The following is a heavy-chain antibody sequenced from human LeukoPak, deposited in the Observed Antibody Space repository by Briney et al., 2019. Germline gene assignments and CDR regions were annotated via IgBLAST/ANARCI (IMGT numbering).Heavy chain of an antibody. CDR3: AKVWDDILTGYYDY. Sequence: GGSLRLSCAASGFTFSSYAMSWVRQAPGKGLEWVSAISGSGGSTNYADSVKGRFTISRDNSKNTLYLQMNSLRAEDTAVYYCAKVWDDILTGYYDYWGQGTLVTVSS. CDR2: ISGSGGST. D-gene: IGHD3-9*01. CDR1: GFTFSSYA. V-gene: IGHV3-23*01. J-gene: IGHJ4*02.